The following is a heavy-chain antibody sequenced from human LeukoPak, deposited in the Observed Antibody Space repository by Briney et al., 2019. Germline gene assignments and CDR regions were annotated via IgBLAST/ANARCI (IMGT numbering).Heavy chain of an antibody. D-gene: IGHD3-3*01. V-gene: IGHV4-61*02. CDR2: IYTSGST. CDR3: ARDSLEWLPPGYYYYYMDV. Sequence: SETLSLTCTVSGGSISSGSYYWGWIRQPAGKGLEWIVRIYTSGSTNYNPSLKSRVTISVDTSKNQFSLKLSSVTAADTAVYYCARDSLEWLPPGYYYYYMDVWGKGTTVTVSS. CDR1: GGSISSGSYY. J-gene: IGHJ6*03.